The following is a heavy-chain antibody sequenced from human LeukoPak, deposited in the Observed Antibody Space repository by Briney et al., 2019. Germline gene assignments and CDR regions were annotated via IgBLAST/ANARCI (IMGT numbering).Heavy chain of an antibody. CDR3: ARAHYYGSGSYPFDY. V-gene: IGHV4-59*11. Sequence: PAETLTLTCTVSGGSISSHYWSWIRQPPGKGLEWIGYIYYSGSTNYNPSLKSRVTISVYTSKNQFSLKMSSVTAADTAVYYCARAHYYGSGSYPFDYWGQGTLVTVSS. CDR1: GGSISSHY. J-gene: IGHJ4*02. CDR2: IYYSGST. D-gene: IGHD3-10*01.